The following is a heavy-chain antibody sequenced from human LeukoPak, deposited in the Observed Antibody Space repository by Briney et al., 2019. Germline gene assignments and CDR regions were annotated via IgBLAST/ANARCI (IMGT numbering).Heavy chain of an antibody. CDR3: ARDYYGSGSYYKPFDY. Sequence: ASVKVSCKASGGTFTSYAISWVRQAPGQGLEWMGGIIPIFGTANYAQKFQGRVTITADESTSTAYMELSSLRSEDTAVYYCARDYYGSGSYYKPFDYWGQGTLVTVSS. V-gene: IGHV1-69*13. J-gene: IGHJ4*02. CDR1: GGTFTSYA. CDR2: IIPIFGTA. D-gene: IGHD3-10*01.